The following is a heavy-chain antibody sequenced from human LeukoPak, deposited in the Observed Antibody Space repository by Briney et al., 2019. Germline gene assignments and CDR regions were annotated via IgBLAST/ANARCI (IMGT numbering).Heavy chain of an antibody. D-gene: IGHD3-16*01. V-gene: IGHV3-72*01. CDR3: VRVGGGGGSDC. CDR2: IRKKVNSYTT. J-gene: IGHJ4*02. CDR1: GFTFSDHY. Sequence: QLGGSLRLSCAASGFTFSDHYMDWVRQAPGKGLEWVGRIRKKVNSYTTEYAASVKDRFTISRDDSKKSLYLQMNSLKTEDTAVYYCVRVGGGGGSDCWGQGTLVTVSS.